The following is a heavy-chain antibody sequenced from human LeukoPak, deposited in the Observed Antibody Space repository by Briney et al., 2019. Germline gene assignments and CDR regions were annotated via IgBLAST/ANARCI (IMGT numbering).Heavy chain of an antibody. J-gene: IGHJ4*02. CDR2: INQDGSEK. Sequence: PGGSLRLSCAASGFTFRSYWMSWVRQAPGKGLEWVANINQDGSEKNYVDSVKGRFTIFKDNPKNSLYLEMDSLRVEDTAVYYVAGGGDYYDSSGYLGIDYWGQGTLVTVSS. V-gene: IGHV3-7*01. D-gene: IGHD3-22*01. CDR3: AGGGDYYDSSGYLGIDY. CDR1: GFTFRSYW.